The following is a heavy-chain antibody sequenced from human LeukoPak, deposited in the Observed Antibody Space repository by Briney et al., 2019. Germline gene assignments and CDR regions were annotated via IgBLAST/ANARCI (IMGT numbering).Heavy chain of an antibody. Sequence: SETLSLTCTVSGGSISSSSYYWGWIRQPPGKGLEWIGSIHYSGSTYYNPSRKSRVTISVDTSKNQFSLKLSSVTAADTAVYYCARPTNYGDYLDAFDIWGQGTMVTVSS. CDR2: IHYSGST. V-gene: IGHV4-39*01. CDR1: GGSISSSSYY. D-gene: IGHD4-17*01. J-gene: IGHJ3*02. CDR3: ARPTNYGDYLDAFDI.